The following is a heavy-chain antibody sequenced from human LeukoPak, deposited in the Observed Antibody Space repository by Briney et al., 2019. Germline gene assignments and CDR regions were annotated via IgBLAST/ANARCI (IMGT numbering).Heavy chain of an antibody. CDR3: ATGRRYYDILTGYYIQIHPFDY. CDR2: INPNSGGT. Sequence: ASVEVSCKASGYTFTGYYMHWVRQAPGQGLEWMGWINPNSGGTNYAQKFQGRVTMTRDTSISTAYMELSRLRFDDTAVYYCATGRRYYDILTGYYIQIHPFDYWGQGTLVTVSS. J-gene: IGHJ4*02. V-gene: IGHV1-2*02. D-gene: IGHD3-9*01. CDR1: GYTFTGYY.